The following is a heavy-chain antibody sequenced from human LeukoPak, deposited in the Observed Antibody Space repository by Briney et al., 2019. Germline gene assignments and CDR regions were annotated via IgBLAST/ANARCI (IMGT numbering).Heavy chain of an antibody. CDR3: AKDPGMATTYGPFDY. CDR1: GFTFSSYA. D-gene: IGHD5-24*01. V-gene: IGHV3-30-3*01. Sequence: GGSLRLSCAASGFTFSSYAMHWVRQAPGKGLEWVAVISYDGSNKYYADSVKGRFTISRDNSKNTLYLQMNSLRAEDTAVYYCAKDPGMATTYGPFDYWGQGTLVTVSS. CDR2: ISYDGSNK. J-gene: IGHJ4*02.